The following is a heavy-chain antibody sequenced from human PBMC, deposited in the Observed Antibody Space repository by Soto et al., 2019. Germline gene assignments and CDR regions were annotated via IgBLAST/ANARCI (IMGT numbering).Heavy chain of an antibody. J-gene: IGHJ6*03. Sequence: SETLSLTCTVSGGSISSYYWSWIRQPPGKGLDWIGYIYYSGSTNYNPSLKSRVTISVDTSKNQFSLKLSSVTAADTAVYYCARHGLQGAYYYYMDVWGKGTTVTVPS. CDR1: GGSISSYY. CDR3: ARHGLQGAYYYYMDV. D-gene: IGHD1-1*01. CDR2: IYYSGST. V-gene: IGHV4-59*08.